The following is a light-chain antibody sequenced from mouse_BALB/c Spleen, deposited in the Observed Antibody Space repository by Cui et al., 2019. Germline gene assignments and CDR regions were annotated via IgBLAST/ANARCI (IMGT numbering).Light chain of an antibody. Sequence: QIVLTQSPAIISASLGEEITLTCSASSSVSDMHWDQQKSGTSPKLLIYSTANLASGVPSRFSGSGSGTFYSLTISSVEAEDAADYYCHQWSRYTFGGGTKLEIK. V-gene: IGKV4-80*01. CDR2: STA. CDR1: SSVSD. CDR3: HQWSRYT. J-gene: IGKJ2*01.